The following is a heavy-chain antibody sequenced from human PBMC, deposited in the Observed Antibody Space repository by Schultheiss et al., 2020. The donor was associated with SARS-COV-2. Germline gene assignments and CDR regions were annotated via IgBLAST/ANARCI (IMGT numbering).Heavy chain of an antibody. CDR1: GGSISSGGYS. CDR3: ARSRGGYYDSIAFDI. CDR2: IYSSGSA. J-gene: IGHJ3*02. V-gene: IGHV4-61*08. D-gene: IGHD3-22*01. Sequence: SETLSLTCVVSGGSISSGGYSWSWIRRAPGKGLEWIGYIYSSGSANYNPSLRSRVTISVDTSKNQFSLKVTSVTAADTAVYYCARSRGGYYDSIAFDIWGQGTMVTVSS.